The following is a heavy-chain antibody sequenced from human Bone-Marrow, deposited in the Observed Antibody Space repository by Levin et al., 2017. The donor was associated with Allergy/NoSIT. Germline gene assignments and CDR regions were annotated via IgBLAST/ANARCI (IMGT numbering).Heavy chain of an antibody. CDR3: TTATYMITFGGVNPYDAFDI. Sequence: GGSLRLSCAASGFTFSNAWMSWVRQAPGKGLEWVGRIKSKTDGGTTDYAAPVKGRFTISRDDSKNTLYLQMNSLKTEDTAVYYCTTATYMITFGGVNPYDAFDIWGQGTMVTVSS. J-gene: IGHJ3*02. CDR1: GFTFSNAW. CDR2: IKSKTDGGTT. V-gene: IGHV3-15*01. D-gene: IGHD3-16*01.